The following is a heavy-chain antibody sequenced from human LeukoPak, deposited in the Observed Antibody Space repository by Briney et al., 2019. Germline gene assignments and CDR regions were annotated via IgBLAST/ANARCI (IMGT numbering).Heavy chain of an antibody. CDR3: ARVSSSSPDLDY. D-gene: IGHD6-13*01. J-gene: IGHJ4*02. Sequence: GGALRLSCAASGFTFSSYSMNWVRQAPGKVLEWVSSISRSSSYRYYSAAVKGRFTISRDNAKNSLYLQMNSLRAEDTAVYYCARVSSSSPDLDYWGQGTLVTVSS. CDR2: ISRSSSYR. V-gene: IGHV3-21*01. CDR1: GFTFSSYS.